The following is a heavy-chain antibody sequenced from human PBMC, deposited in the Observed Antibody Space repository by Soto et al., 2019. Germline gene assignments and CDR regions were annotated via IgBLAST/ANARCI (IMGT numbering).Heavy chain of an antibody. CDR1: GFSLSTSGMR. J-gene: IGHJ4*02. D-gene: IGHD6-13*01. CDR3: AHSIAAAGPFDY. Sequence: SGPTLVNPTQTLTLTCTFSGFSLSTSGMRVSWIRQPPGKALEWLARIDWDDDKFYSTSLRTRLTISKDTSKNQVVLTMTNMDPVDTATYYCAHSIAAAGPFDYWGQGTPVTVSS. V-gene: IGHV2-70*04. CDR2: IDWDDDK.